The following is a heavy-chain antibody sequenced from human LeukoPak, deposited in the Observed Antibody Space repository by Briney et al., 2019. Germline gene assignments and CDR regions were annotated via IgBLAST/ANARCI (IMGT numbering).Heavy chain of an antibody. CDR1: GYTFTGYY. CDR3: AKGRHYYDSSGYYPGDYFDY. J-gene: IGHJ4*02. D-gene: IGHD3-22*01. Sequence: ASVKVSCKASGYTFTGYYMHWVRQAPGQGLEWMGWINPNSGGTNYAQKFQGRVTMTRDTSISTAYMELSRLRSDDTAVYYCAKGRHYYDSSGYYPGDYFDYWGQGTLVTVSS. CDR2: INPNSGGT. V-gene: IGHV1-2*02.